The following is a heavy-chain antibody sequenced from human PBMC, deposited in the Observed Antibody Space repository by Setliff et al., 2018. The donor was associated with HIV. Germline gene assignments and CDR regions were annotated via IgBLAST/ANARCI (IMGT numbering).Heavy chain of an antibody. J-gene: IGHJ4*02. CDR1: GFTFSSYG. CDR3: VRASYSSSWYHIRPFDY. Sequence: PGGSLRLSCAASGFTFSSYGMHWVRQAPGKGLEWVAIIWSDGSNIYYADSVKGRFTITRDNSKNTLSLQMSSLRSDDTAVYYCVRASYSSSWYHIRPFDYWGQGTLVTVSS. CDR2: IWSDGSNI. V-gene: IGHV3-33*01. D-gene: IGHD6-13*01.